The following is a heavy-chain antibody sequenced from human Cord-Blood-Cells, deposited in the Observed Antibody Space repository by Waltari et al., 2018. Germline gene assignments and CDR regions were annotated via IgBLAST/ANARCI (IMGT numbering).Heavy chain of an antibody. CDR3: ARETGGKGDY. CDR2: INHSGST. J-gene: IGHJ4*02. Sequence: QVQLQQWGAGLLKPSETLSLTCAVYGGSFSGYSWAWIRQPPGKGLEWIGEINHSGSTNYNPSLKSRVTISVDTSKNQFSLKLSSVTAADTAVYYCARETGGKGDYWGQGTLVTVSS. D-gene: IGHD3-16*01. V-gene: IGHV4-34*01. CDR1: GGSFSGYS.